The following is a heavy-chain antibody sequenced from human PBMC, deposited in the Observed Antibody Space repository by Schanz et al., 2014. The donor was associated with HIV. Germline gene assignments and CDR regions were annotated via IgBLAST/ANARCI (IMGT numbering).Heavy chain of an antibody. D-gene: IGHD1-26*01. J-gene: IGHJ4*02. CDR1: GFTFNSYS. V-gene: IGHV3-48*01. CDR2: ISSDSRTI. Sequence: VQLVESGGGLVQPGGSLRLSCAASGFTFNSYSMNWVRQAPAKGLEWVSYISSDSRTIYYADSVKGRFTISRDNAENSLYLQMNSLRAEDTAMYYCARDVGAGANDYWGQGTLVTVSS. CDR3: ARDVGAGANDY.